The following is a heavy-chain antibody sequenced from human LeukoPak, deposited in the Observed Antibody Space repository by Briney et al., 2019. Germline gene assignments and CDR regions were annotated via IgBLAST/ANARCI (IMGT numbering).Heavy chain of an antibody. CDR1: GFTVSSNY. CDR3: ARDCGITGVCY. Sequence: GGSLRLSCAASGFTVSSNYMSWVRQAPGKRLEWVSVIYSGGSTYYADSVKGRFTISRDNSKNTLYLQMNSLRAEDTAVYYCARDCGITGVCYWGQGTLVTVSS. D-gene: IGHD1-20*01. V-gene: IGHV3-66*02. J-gene: IGHJ4*02. CDR2: IYSGGST.